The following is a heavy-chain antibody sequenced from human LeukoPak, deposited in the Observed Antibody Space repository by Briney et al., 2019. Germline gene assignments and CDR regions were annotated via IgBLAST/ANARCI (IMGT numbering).Heavy chain of an antibody. V-gene: IGHV1-24*01. D-gene: IGHD2-2*01. CDR3: ATAGCSTTSCLIAAFDY. J-gene: IGHJ4*02. CDR1: GYSLTELS. CDR2: FDPEDGEI. Sequence: ASVKVSCKVSGYSLTELSMYWGRQAPGKGLEWMGGFDPEDGEIIYAQKFQGRVTMTEDTSTDTAYMKLSSLKSEDTAVYYCATAGCSTTSCLIAAFDYWGQGTLVTVSS.